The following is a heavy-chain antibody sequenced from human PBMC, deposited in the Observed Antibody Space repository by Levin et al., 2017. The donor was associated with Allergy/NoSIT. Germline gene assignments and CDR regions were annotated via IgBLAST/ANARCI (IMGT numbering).Heavy chain of an antibody. D-gene: IGHD1-14*01. CDR2: MWSDGGHK. CDR3: ARDDHTVTANRDYCYYGVDV. Sequence: GASVKVSCAASGFTFSTFGMHWVRQAPGKGLEWVAVMWSDGGHKYYTDSVKGRFTISRDNSKNTLYLQMDSLRVEDSAVYYCARDDHTVTANRDYCYYGVDVWRQGTTVSVSS. CDR1: GFTFSTFG. V-gene: IGHV3-33*01. J-gene: IGHJ6*02.